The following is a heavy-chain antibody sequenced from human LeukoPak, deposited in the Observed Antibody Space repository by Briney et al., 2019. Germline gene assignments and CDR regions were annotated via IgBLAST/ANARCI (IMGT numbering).Heavy chain of an antibody. CDR3: ARRARAEADTSPDNWIDP. Sequence: SETLSLTCSVSGGSINNYFWNWLRQPPGRGLEWIGHVYYTGSTRYNPSLKSRVFISIDTSMSQFSLKPSSVTAADTAVYYCARRARAEADTSPDNWIDPWGQGTLVTVSS. J-gene: IGHJ5*02. CDR1: GGSINNYF. CDR2: VYYTGST. V-gene: IGHV4-59*08. D-gene: IGHD6-13*01.